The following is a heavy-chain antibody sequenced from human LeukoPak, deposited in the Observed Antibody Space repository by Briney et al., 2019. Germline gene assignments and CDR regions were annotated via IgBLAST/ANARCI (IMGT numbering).Heavy chain of an antibody. CDR2: ISAYSGNT. V-gene: IGHV1-18*01. D-gene: IGHD7-27*01. Sequence: ASVKVSCKASGYTFISYGISWVRRAPGQGLEWMGWISAYSGNTNYAQKLQGRVTMTTDTSTSTAYMELRGLRSDDTAVYYCARCSDYGLNGDFDYWGQGTLVTVSS. J-gene: IGHJ4*02. CDR3: ARCSDYGLNGDFDY. CDR1: GYTFISYG.